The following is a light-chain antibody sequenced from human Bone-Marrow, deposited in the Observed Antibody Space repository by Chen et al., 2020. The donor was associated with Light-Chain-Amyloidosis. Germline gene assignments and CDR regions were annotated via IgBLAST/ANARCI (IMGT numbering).Light chain of an antibody. Sequence: SYELTQPPQVSASPGQTARITCSGDDLPTKYAYWYQQKPGQAPVLVIHRDTERPSGISERFSGSSSGTTATLTISGVQAEDEADYHCQSADSSGTYEVIFGGGTKLTVL. J-gene: IGLJ2*01. CDR2: RDT. V-gene: IGLV3-25*03. CDR1: DLPTKY. CDR3: QSADSSGTYEVI.